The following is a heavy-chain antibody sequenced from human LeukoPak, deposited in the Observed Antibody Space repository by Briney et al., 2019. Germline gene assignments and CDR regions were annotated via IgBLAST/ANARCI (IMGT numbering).Heavy chain of an antibody. D-gene: IGHD6-13*01. J-gene: IGHJ4*02. CDR2: IIPILGIA. CDR3: ARGGSRFRQQVAPPSDAQNGYYFDF. Sequence: ASVKVSCKASGGTFSSYAISWVRQAPGQGLEWMGRIIPILGIANYAQKFQGRVTITADKSTSTAYMELSSLRSEDTAVYYCARGGSRFRQQVAPPSDAQNGYYFDFWGQGTLVTVSS. CDR1: GGTFSSYA. V-gene: IGHV1-69*04.